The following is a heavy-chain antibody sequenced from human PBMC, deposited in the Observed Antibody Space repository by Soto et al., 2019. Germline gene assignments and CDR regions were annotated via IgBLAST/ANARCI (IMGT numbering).Heavy chain of an antibody. CDR2: INAGNGNS. CDR3: ARVPLLLWFGELLYPIPFDY. J-gene: IGHJ4*02. CDR1: GYTFTSYA. D-gene: IGHD3-10*01. V-gene: IGHV1-3*01. Sequence: ASVKVSCKASGYTFTSYAMHWVRQAPGQRLEWMGWINAGNGNSKYSQKFQDRVTITRDTSASTAYMELSSLRSEDTAVYYCARVPLLLWFGELLYPIPFDYWGQGTLVTVSS.